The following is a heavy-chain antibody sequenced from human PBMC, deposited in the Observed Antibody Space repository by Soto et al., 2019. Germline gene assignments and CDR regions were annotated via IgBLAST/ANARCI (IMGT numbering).Heavy chain of an antibody. CDR2: INAGNGNT. J-gene: IGHJ4*02. D-gene: IGHD2-2*02. CDR1: GYTFTSYA. V-gene: IGHV1-3*01. Sequence: ASVKVSCKASGYTFTSYAMHWVRQAPGQRLEWMGWINAGNGNTKYSQKFQGRVTITRDTSASTAYMELSSLRSEDTAVCYCASSFTVPVAIGYWGQGTLVTVSS. CDR3: ASSFTVPVAIGY.